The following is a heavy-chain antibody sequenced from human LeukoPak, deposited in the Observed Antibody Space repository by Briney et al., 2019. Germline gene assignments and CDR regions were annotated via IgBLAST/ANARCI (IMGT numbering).Heavy chain of an antibody. D-gene: IGHD3-10*01. CDR1: GGSISSSSYY. J-gene: IGHJ3*02. Sequence: SETLSLTCTVSGGSISSSSYYWGWIRQPPGKGLEWIGSIYYSGSTYYNPSLKSRVTISLDTSKNQFSLKLSSVTAADTAVYYCARASAGSVNTAFDIWGQGTMVTVSS. V-gene: IGHV4-39*07. CDR2: IYYSGST. CDR3: ARASAGSVNTAFDI.